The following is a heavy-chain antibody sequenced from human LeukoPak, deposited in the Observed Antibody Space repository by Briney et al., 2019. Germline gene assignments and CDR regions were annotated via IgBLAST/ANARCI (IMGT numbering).Heavy chain of an antibody. CDR2: IYYSGST. CDR1: GGSISSYH. D-gene: IGHD3-10*01. Sequence: SGTPSLTCTVSGGSISSYHWSWIRQPPGKGLEWIGYIYYSGSTNYNPSLKSRVTISVDTSKNQFSLKLSSVTAADTAVYYCASRGSPGGAFDIWGQGTMVTVSS. J-gene: IGHJ3*02. V-gene: IGHV4-59*12. CDR3: ASRGSPGGAFDI.